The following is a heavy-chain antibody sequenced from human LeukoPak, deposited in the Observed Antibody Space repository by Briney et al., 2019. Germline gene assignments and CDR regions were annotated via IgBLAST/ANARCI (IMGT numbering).Heavy chain of an antibody. D-gene: IGHD6-19*01. Sequence: ASVKVSCKPSGYTFTGYYLHWVRQAPGQALEWMGWMNPNTGATMYAQKFQDRVSMSRDTSSSTAYMDLTSLRSDDTAVHFCARDRVGSGWPRPYYFEFWGQGTLVTVSS. CDR1: GYTFTGYY. J-gene: IGHJ4*02. CDR2: MNPNTGAT. CDR3: ARDRVGSGWPRPYYFEF. V-gene: IGHV1-2*02.